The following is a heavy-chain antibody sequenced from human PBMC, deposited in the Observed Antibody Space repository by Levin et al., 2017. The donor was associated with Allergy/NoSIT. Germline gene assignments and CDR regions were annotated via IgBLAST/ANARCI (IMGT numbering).Heavy chain of an antibody. CDR1: GFTFSSYA. D-gene: IGHD5-18*01. V-gene: IGHV3-23*01. J-gene: IGHJ4*02. CDR3: AKDWEKTWIQLFDY. Sequence: LSLTCAASGFTFSSYAMSWVRQAPGKGLEWVSAISGSGGSTYYADSVKGRFTISRDNSKNTLYLQMNSLRAEDTAVYYCAKDWEKTWIQLFDYWGQGTLVTVSS. CDR2: ISGSGGST.